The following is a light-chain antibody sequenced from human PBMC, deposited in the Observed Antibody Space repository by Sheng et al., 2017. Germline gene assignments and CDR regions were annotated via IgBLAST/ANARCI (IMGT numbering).Light chain of an antibody. CDR1: TSDVGGYNF. CDR2: DVT. Sequence: QSALTQPASVSGSPGQSITISCTGTTSDVGGYNFVSWYQQHPGKAPKLMIYDVTQRPSGVPDRFSGSKSGNTASLTVSGLQAEDEGDYYCSSYVGSNNLGIFGTGTRVTVL. CDR3: SSYVGSNNLGI. V-gene: IGLV2-8*01. J-gene: IGLJ1*01.